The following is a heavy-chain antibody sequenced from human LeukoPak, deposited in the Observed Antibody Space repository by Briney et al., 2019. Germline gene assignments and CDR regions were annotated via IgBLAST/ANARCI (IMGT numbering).Heavy chain of an antibody. CDR3: AKKGLQAASYYYMDV. Sequence: GGSLRLSCAASGFTFSSYGMSWVRQAPGKGLEWVSAISGSGVSGVSTYYADSVKGRFTISRDNSKNTLYLQMNSLRAEDTAVYYCAKKGLQAASYYYMDVWGKGTTVTISS. D-gene: IGHD2-2*01. CDR1: GFTFSSYG. V-gene: IGHV3-23*01. CDR2: ISGSGVSGVST. J-gene: IGHJ6*03.